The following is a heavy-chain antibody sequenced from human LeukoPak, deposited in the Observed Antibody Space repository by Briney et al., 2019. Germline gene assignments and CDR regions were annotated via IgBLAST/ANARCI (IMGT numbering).Heavy chain of an antibody. J-gene: IGHJ6*03. V-gene: IGHV1-2*02. CDR2: INSNSGDT. D-gene: IGHD2-21*01. Sequence: ASVKVSCKASGYTFTGYYMHWVRQAPGQGLEWMGWINSNSGDTNYAQKFQGRVTMTRDTSINTAYLELTRLRSDDTAVYYCARGYPQAGLLWLDYYYYYMDVWGKGTTVTISS. CDR3: ARGYPQAGLLWLDYYYYYMDV. CDR1: GYTFTGYY.